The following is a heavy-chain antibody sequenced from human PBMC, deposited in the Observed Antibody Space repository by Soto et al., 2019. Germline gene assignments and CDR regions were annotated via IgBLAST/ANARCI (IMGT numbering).Heavy chain of an antibody. J-gene: IGHJ4*02. V-gene: IGHV4-61*01. CDR2: IYYGGST. CDR1: GGSVSSGSYY. D-gene: IGHD5-12*01. CDR3: ARDDIVATIALDY. Sequence: QVQLQESGPGLVKPSETLSLTCTVSGGSVSSGSYYWSWIRQPPGKGLEWIGYIYYGGSTNYNPSLKSRVTIPVDTSKTQFSLKLSSVTAADTAVYYCARDDIVATIALDYWGQGTLVTVSS.